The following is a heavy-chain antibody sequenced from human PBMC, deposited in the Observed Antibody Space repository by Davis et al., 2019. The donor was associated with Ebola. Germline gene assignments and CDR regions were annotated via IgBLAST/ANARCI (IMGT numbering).Heavy chain of an antibody. CDR1: GFTFSNYN. D-gene: IGHD2-2*01. J-gene: IGHJ5*02. CDR2: ISSSSSYI. CDR3: ARAYVLVPAASFDP. Sequence: GESLKISCAASGFTFSNYNMNWVRQAPGKGLEWVSSISSSSSYIYYADSVKGRFTISRDNAKNSLYLQMNSLRAEDTAVYYCARAYVLVPAASFDPWGQGTLVIVSS. V-gene: IGHV3-21*01.